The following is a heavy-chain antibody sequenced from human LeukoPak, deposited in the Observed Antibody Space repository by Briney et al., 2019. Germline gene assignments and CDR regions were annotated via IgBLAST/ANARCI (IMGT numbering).Heavy chain of an antibody. J-gene: IGHJ5*02. CDR2: ISTSLPT. V-gene: IGHV4-4*07. D-gene: IGHD3-10*01. Sequence: PSETLSLTCTVSGVSTSSGYWSWIRQPAGKGLEWMGRISTSLPTYYNPSLKSRVAMSLDTSENHFSLRLNSATAADTAVYYCARGYGSGSYSTWGQGTLVTVSS. CDR1: GVSTSSGY. CDR3: ARGYGSGSYST.